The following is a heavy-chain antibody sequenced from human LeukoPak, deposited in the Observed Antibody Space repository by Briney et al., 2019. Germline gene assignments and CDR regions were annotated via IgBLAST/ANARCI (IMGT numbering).Heavy chain of an antibody. CDR3: AREGIGAVAGTFDY. Sequence: SGGSLRLSCAASGFTFSSYAMSWVRQAPGKGLEWVSYISSSGSTIYYADSVKGRFTISRDNAKNSLYLQMNSLRAEDTAVYYCAREGIGAVAGTFDYWGQGTLVTVSS. D-gene: IGHD6-19*01. V-gene: IGHV3-48*04. CDR2: ISSSGSTI. CDR1: GFTFSSYA. J-gene: IGHJ4*02.